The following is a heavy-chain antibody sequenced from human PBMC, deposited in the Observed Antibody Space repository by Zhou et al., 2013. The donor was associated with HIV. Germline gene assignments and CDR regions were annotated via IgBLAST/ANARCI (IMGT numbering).Heavy chain of an antibody. CDR3: ARESGDTMVQGVRYMDV. J-gene: IGHJ6*03. D-gene: IGHD3-10*01. CDR2: IIPILGIA. V-gene: IGHV1-69*04. Sequence: QVQLVQSGAEVKKPGSSVKVSCKASGGTFSSYAISWVRQAPGQGLEWMGRIIPILGIANYAQKFQGRVTITADKSTSTAYMELSSLRSEDTAVYYCARESGDTMVQGVRYMDVWGKGTTVTVSS. CDR1: GGTFSSYA.